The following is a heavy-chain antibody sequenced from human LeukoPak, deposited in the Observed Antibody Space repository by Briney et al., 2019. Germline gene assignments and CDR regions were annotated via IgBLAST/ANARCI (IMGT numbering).Heavy chain of an antibody. Sequence: SETLSLTCTVSGGSISSYYWSWIRQPPGKGLEWIGYIYYSGSTNYNPSLKSRVTISVDTSKNQFSLKLSSVTAADTAVYYCARGSQYYYDSSGYYYDAFDIWGQGTMVTVSS. CDR2: IYYSGST. J-gene: IGHJ3*02. V-gene: IGHV4-59*01. CDR1: GGSISSYY. CDR3: ARGSQYYYDSSGYYYDAFDI. D-gene: IGHD3-22*01.